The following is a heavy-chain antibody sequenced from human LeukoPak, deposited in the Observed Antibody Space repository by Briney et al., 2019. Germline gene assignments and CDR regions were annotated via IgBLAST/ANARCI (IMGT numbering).Heavy chain of an antibody. V-gene: IGHV3-7*03. Sequence: GGSLRLSCAASGLIFSNYWMTWVRQAPGKGLEWVANIKEDGSETYYVDSVKGRFTISRDNDKNTLYLQMNSLRAEDTAVYYCARETDVDTPSYYGMDVWGQGTTVTVSS. CDR2: IKEDGSET. CDR3: ARETDVDTPSYYGMDV. D-gene: IGHD5-18*01. CDR1: GLIFSNYW. J-gene: IGHJ6*02.